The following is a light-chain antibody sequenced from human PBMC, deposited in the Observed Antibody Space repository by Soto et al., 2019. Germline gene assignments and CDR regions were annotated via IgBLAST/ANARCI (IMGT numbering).Light chain of an antibody. Sequence: QSVLTQPPSASGSPGQSVTISCTGTSSDVGGYNYVSWYQQHPGKAPKLMIYEVTKRPSGVPDRFSGSKSGNTASLTVSGLQAEDEADYYCSSYAGSSYVFGNGTQMTV. CDR2: EVT. J-gene: IGLJ1*01. V-gene: IGLV2-8*01. CDR1: SSDVGGYNY. CDR3: SSYAGSSYV.